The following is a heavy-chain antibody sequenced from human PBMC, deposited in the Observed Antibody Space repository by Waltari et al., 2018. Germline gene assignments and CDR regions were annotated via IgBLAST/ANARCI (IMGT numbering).Heavy chain of an antibody. CDR2: TYYRYKWYN. J-gene: IGHJ6*02. D-gene: IGHD3-9*01. V-gene: IGHV6-1*01. CDR3: ARGGVSYYDILTGYFDDSYGMDV. Sequence: QVQLQQSGPGLVKPSQTLSLTCAISGDSVSGNSAAWNWIRQSPSRGLEWLGRTYYRYKWYNDYAISVKSRIISNPDTSKNQFSLQLNSVTPEDTAVYYCARGGVSYYDILTGYFDDSYGMDVWGQGTTVTVSS. CDR1: GDSVSGNSAA.